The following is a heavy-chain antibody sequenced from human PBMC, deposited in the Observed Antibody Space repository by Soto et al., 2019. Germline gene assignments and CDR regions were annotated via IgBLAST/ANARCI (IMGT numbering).Heavy chain of an antibody. J-gene: IGHJ4*02. CDR3: ARGAFRAYYFDW. Sequence: EVQLVESGGGLVQPGGSLRLSCAASGFTFSSYWMHWVRQAPGKGLVWVSRLNSDGSTTNYADAVKGRFTIPRDNAKNTLYMQMNSLTVEDTAVYYCARGAFRAYYFDWWGQGTLASVSS. CDR1: GFTFSSYW. V-gene: IGHV3-74*01. CDR2: LNSDGSTT.